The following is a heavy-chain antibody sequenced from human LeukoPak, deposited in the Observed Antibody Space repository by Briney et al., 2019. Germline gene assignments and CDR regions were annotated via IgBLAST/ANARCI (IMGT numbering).Heavy chain of an antibody. V-gene: IGHV4-59*04. CDR3: ARPSWYSSSSGGSYWFDP. CDR2: IYYSGST. J-gene: IGHJ5*02. Sequence: SETLSLTCTVSGGSISSYYWSWIRQPPGKGLEWIGYIYYSGSTYYNPSLKSRVTISVDTSKNQFSLKLSSVTAADTAVYYCARPSWYSSSSGGSYWFDPWGQGTLVTVSS. D-gene: IGHD6-6*01. CDR1: GGSISSYY.